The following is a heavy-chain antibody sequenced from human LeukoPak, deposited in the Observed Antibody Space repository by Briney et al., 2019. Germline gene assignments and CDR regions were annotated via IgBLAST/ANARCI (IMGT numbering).Heavy chain of an antibody. CDR1: GYTFTSYY. CDR3: ARVGAVAGHRWSDEY. D-gene: IGHD6-19*01. CDR2: INPSGGST. J-gene: IGHJ4*02. Sequence: ASVKVSCKASGYTFTSYYMHWVRQAPGQGLEWMGIINPSGGSTSYAQEFQGRVTMTRDTSTSTVYMELSSLRSEDTAVYYCARVGAVAGHRWSDEYWGQGTLVTVSS. V-gene: IGHV1-46*01.